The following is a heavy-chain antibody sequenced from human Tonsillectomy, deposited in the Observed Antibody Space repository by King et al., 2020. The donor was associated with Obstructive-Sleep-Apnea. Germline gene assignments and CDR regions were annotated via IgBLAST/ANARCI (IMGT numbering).Heavy chain of an antibody. CDR3: AKDGDDFLLYWYFDL. CDR2: ISYDGNNK. CDR1: GFTFSYYG. D-gene: IGHD3-10*01. J-gene: IGHJ2*01. Sequence: VQLVESGGGVVQPGRSLRLSCAASGFTFSYYGMHWVRQAPGKGLEWVTVISYDGNNKYYADSVKGRFTISRDNSQNTLYLQMNSLRAEDTAVYYCAKDGDDFLLYWYFDLWGRGTLVTVSS. V-gene: IGHV3-30*18.